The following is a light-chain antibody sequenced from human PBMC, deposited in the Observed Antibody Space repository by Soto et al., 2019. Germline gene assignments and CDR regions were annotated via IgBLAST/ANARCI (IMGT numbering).Light chain of an antibody. CDR3: QSLGTGIQV. CDR2: INYDGTH. V-gene: IGLV4-69*01. CDR1: SGYSTYA. Sequence: LVLTQSPSASASLGASVKLTCTLSSGYSTYAIAWHQQQSEKGPRFLMKINYDGTHSKGDGFFDRFSGSSSGAERHLTISSLQSEDEADYYCQSLGTGIQVFGGGTQLTVL. J-gene: IGLJ3*02.